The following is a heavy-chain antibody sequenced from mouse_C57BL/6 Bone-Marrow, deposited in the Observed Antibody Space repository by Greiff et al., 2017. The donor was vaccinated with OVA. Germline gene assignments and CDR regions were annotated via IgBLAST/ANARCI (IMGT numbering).Heavy chain of an antibody. Sequence: VQLQQPGAELVMPGASVKLSCKASGYTFTSYWMHWVKQRPGLGLEWIGEIDPSDSYTNYNQKFKGKSTLTVDKSSSTAYMQLSSLTSEDSAVYYCARSGGPRFAYWGQGTLVTVSA. CDR3: ARSGGPRFAY. CDR2: IDPSDSYT. J-gene: IGHJ3*01. D-gene: IGHD1-1*02. V-gene: IGHV1-69*01. CDR1: GYTFTSYW.